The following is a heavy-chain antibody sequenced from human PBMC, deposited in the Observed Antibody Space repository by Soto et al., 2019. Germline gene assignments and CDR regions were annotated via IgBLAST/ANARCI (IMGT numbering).Heavy chain of an antibody. D-gene: IGHD6-19*01. J-gene: IGHJ4*02. CDR3: AHSVMAGLGYYFDY. CDR1: GFSLSSTRMA. V-gene: IGHV2-5*02. Sequence: QITLKESGPTLVKPTQTLTLTCTFSGFSLSSTRMAVGWIRQPQGQALKWLALIYLDDDKRYSPFLKSRLTITYDPSKNQVVLTRSNMDSVDTARYYCAHSVMAGLGYYFDYWGQGTQVTVSS. CDR2: IYLDDDK.